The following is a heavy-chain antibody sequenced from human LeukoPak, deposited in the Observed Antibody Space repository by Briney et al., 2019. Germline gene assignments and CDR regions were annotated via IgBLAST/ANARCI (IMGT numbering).Heavy chain of an antibody. CDR3: ARASGDNYYDSSGRRAIGDAFDI. CDR2: IYYSGST. CDR1: GGSISSGGYS. Sequence: KPSQTLSLTCAVSGGSISSGGYSWSWIRQPPGKGLEWIGYIYYSGSTYYNPPLKSRVTISVDTSKNQFSLKLSSVTAADTAVYYCARASGDNYYDSSGRRAIGDAFDIWGQGTMVTVSS. D-gene: IGHD3-22*01. V-gene: IGHV4-30-4*07. J-gene: IGHJ3*02.